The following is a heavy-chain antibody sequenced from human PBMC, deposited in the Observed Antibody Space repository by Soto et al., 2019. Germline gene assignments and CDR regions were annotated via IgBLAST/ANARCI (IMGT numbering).Heavy chain of an antibody. CDR3: ARERRGDGYNHY. CDR1: WASVSSTCSA. V-gene: IGHV6-1*01. Sequence: SQTLSLTCAISWASVSSTCSAWSWIRQSPSRGLEWLGRTYYRSKWYNNYAVSVKSRITINPDTSKNQFSLQLNSVTPGDTAVYYCARERRGDGYNHYWGKRTLVT. CDR2: TYYRSKWYN. J-gene: IGHJ4*02. D-gene: IGHD5-18*01.